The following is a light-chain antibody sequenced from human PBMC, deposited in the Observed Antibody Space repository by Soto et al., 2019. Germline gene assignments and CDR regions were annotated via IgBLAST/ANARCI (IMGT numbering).Light chain of an antibody. CDR2: GAS. J-gene: IGKJ5*01. V-gene: IGKV3D-15*01. CDR3: QQYNNWPIT. Sequence: EIVMTQSPATLSVSPGETATLSCRASQTVGSNLAWYQQKPGQAPRLLIYGASTRASDTPARFSGSGSVTEFALTISSLQSEDFAVYYCQQYNNWPITFGQGTRLEIK. CDR1: QTVGSN.